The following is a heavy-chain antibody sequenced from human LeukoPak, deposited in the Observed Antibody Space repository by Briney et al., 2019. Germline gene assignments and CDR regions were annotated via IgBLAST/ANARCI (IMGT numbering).Heavy chain of an antibody. V-gene: IGHV4-34*01. D-gene: IGHD1-26*01. CDR3: ARRVGGLLPDRFDY. J-gene: IGHJ4*02. Sequence: PSETLSLTCAVYGGSFSGYYWSWIRQPPGKGLEWIGEINHSGSTNYNPSLKSRVTISVDTSKSQFSLNLNSVTAADTAVYYCARRVGGLLPDRFDYWGQGTLVTVSS. CDR2: INHSGST. CDR1: GGSFSGYY.